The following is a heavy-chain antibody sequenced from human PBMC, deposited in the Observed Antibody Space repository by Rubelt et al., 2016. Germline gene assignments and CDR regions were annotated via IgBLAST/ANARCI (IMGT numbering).Heavy chain of an antibody. J-gene: IGHJ4*02. CDR3: AKGTGPRRGGTDY. D-gene: IGHD3/OR15-3a*01. Sequence: EVQLLESGGGLVQPGGSLRLSCAASGFTFSSYAMSWVRPAPGKGLEWVSAISGSGGSTYYADSVKGRFTISRDNSKNTLYLQMNSLRAEDTAVYYCAKGTGPRRGGTDYWGQGTLVTVSS. CDR2: ISGSGGST. V-gene: IGHV3-23*01. CDR1: GFTFSSYA.